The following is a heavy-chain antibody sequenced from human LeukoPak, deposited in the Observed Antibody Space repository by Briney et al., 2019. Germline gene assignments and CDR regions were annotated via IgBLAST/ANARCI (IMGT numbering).Heavy chain of an antibody. CDR3: ARGTYIGSGWYTLSGAWFDP. J-gene: IGHJ5*02. Sequence: PSETLSLTCAVYGGSFSGYYWSWIRQPPGKGLEWIGEINHSGSTNYNPSLKSRVTISVDTSKNQFSLKLSSVTAADTAVYYCARGTYIGSGWYTLSGAWFDPWGQGTLATVSS. CDR2: INHSGST. CDR1: GGSFSGYY. D-gene: IGHD6-19*01. V-gene: IGHV4-34*01.